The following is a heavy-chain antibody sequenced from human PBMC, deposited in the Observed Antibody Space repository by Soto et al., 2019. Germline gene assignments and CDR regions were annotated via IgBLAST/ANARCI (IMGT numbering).Heavy chain of an antibody. CDR1: GFTFSSYW. V-gene: IGHV3-7*03. CDR2: IKQDGSEK. CDR3: ARIPASGSGWYYFDY. D-gene: IGHD6-19*01. Sequence: GGSLRLSCAASGFTFSSYWMSWVRQAPGKGLEWVANIKQDGSEKYYVDSVKGRFTISRDNAKNSLYLQMNSLRAEDTAVYYCARIPASGSGWYYFDYWGQGTLVTVSP. J-gene: IGHJ4*02.